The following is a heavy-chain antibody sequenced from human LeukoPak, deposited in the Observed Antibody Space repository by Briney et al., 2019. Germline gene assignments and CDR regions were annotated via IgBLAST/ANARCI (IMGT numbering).Heavy chain of an antibody. V-gene: IGHV3-30*04. CDR1: GFTFSSYA. Sequence: GGSLRLSCAASGFTFSSYAMHWVRQAPGKELEWVAVISYDGSNKYYADSVKGRFTISRDNSKNTLYLQMNSLRAEDTAVYYCARDSSGWYAGSFDYWGQGTLVTVSS. D-gene: IGHD6-19*01. CDR3: ARDSSGWYAGSFDY. J-gene: IGHJ4*02. CDR2: ISYDGSNK.